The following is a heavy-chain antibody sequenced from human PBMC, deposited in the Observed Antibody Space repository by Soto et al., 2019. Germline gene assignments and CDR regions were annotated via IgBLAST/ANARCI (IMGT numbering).Heavy chain of an antibody. CDR2: ISYDGSNK. CDR1: GFTFSSYA. CDR3: ARDMTVGATPYYYYYGMDV. J-gene: IGHJ6*02. D-gene: IGHD1-26*01. Sequence: XGSLRLSCAASGFTFSSYAMHWVRQAPGKGLEWVAVISYDGSNKYYADSVKGRFTISRDNSKNTLYLQMNSLRAEDTAVYYCARDMTVGATPYYYYYGMDVWGQGTTVTVSS. V-gene: IGHV3-30-3*01.